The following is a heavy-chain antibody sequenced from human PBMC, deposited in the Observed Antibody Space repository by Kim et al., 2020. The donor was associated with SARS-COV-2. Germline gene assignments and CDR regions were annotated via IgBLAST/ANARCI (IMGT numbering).Heavy chain of an antibody. D-gene: IGHD3-3*01. CDR1: GGSFSGYY. Sequence: SETLSLTCAVYGGSFSGYYWSWIRQPPGKGLEWIGEINHSGSTNYNPSLKSRVTISVDTSKNQFSLKLSSVTAADTAVYYCARGRSITIFGVVTAHSYMDVWGKGTTVTVSS. CDR3: ARGRSITIFGVVTAHSYMDV. J-gene: IGHJ6*03. CDR2: INHSGST. V-gene: IGHV4-34*01.